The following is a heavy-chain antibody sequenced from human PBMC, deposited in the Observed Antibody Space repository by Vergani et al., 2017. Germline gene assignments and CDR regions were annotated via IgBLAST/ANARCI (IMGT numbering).Heavy chain of an antibody. CDR1: GYTFTSYA. D-gene: IGHD3-10*01. Sequence: QVQLVQSGAEVKKPGASVKVSCKASGYTFTSYAMHWVRQAPGQRLEWMGWINAGNGNTKYSQKFQGRVTITRDTSASTAYMELSSLRSEDTAVYYCARPYGSGNNWFDPWGQGTLVTVSS. J-gene: IGHJ5*02. CDR3: ARPYGSGNNWFDP. CDR2: INAGNGNT. V-gene: IGHV1-3*01.